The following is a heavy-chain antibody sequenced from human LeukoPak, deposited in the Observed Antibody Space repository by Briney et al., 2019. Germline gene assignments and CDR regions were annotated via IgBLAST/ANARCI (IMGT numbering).Heavy chain of an antibody. CDR3: AREGYRGNYYDSSGYYENFQH. CDR1: GGTFSSYA. Sequence: SVKVFCKASGGTFSSYAISWVRQAPGQGLEWMGRIIPIFGIANYAQKFQGRVTITADKSTSTAYMELSSLRSEDTAVYYCAREGYRGNYYDSSGYYENFQHWGQGTLVTVSS. D-gene: IGHD3-22*01. J-gene: IGHJ1*01. CDR2: IIPIFGIA. V-gene: IGHV1-69*04.